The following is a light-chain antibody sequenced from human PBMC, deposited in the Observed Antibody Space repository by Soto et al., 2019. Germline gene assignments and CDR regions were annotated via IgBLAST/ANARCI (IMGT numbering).Light chain of an antibody. V-gene: IGKV3-15*01. J-gene: IGKJ4*01. CDR2: CAS. CDR1: QSVSNN. Sequence: EIVMTQSPATLSVSPGERATLSCRASQSVSNNLAWYQQKPGQAPRLLIYCASTRATGIPARFSGSGSGTEFTLTISSLQSEDFAVYYCQQYNKWPPLTFGGGTKVEIK. CDR3: QQYNKWPPLT.